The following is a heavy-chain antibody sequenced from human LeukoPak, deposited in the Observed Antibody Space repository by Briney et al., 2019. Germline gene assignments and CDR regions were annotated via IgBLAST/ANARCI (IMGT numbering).Heavy chain of an antibody. D-gene: IGHD3-9*01. V-gene: IGHV3-15*01. CDR2: IKSKTDGGTT. J-gene: IGHJ6*02. Sequence: GGSLRLSCAASGFTFSNAWMSWVRQAPGKGLEWVGRIKSKTDGGTTDYAAPVKGRFTISRDDSKNTLYLQMNSLKTEDTAVYYCTTGAVRYFDWLLYYYYYGMDVWGQGTTVTVSS. CDR1: GFTFSNAW. CDR3: TTGAVRYFDWLLYYYYYGMDV.